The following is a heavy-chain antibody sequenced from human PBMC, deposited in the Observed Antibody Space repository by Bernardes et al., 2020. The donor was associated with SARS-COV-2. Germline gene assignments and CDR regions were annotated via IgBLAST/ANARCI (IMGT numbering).Heavy chain of an antibody. J-gene: IGHJ4*02. Sequence: GGSLRLSCGASGFKFDDYGMSWVRQSPGKGLEWVSGIKRNGGSTGYADFVQGRFTISRDNAKNSLYLQMNSLRADDTAVYYCARDRRLTPGRPYYFDYWGQGTLVTVSS. CDR1: GFKFDDYG. V-gene: IGHV3-20*04. CDR2: IKRNGGST. CDR3: ARDRRLTPGRPYYFDY. D-gene: IGHD6-6*01.